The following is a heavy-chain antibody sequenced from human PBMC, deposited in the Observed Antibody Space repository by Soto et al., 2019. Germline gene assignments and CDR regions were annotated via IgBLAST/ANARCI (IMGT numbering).Heavy chain of an antibody. Sequence: QITLKESGPPLVKPTQTLTLTCTFPGFSLSTSGGCVGWIRQPPGQALEWLALIYMDDDKSYSPSLKSRPTNTKDTPKHQVVLTMTNMDPVDTAPYYCAHSQYSSSSPLFLYYYYYHIDVGGKGTTVTVCS. CDR1: GFSLSTSGGC. V-gene: IGHV2-5*02. D-gene: IGHD6-6*01. J-gene: IGHJ6*03. CDR2: IYMDDDK. CDR3: AHSQYSSSSPLFLYYYYYHIDV.